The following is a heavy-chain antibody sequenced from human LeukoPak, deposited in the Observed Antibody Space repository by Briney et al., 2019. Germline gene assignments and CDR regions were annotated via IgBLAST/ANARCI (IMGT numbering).Heavy chain of an antibody. V-gene: IGHV3-21*01. D-gene: IGHD6-13*01. Sequence: GGSLRLSCAASGFTFSSYSMNWVRQAPGKGLEWVSSISSSSSYIYYAASVKGRFTISRDNAENSLYLQMNSLRAEDTAVYYCARDMGIAAAGRYYYYYGMDVWGQGTTVTVSS. CDR1: GFTFSSYS. CDR3: ARDMGIAAAGRYYYYYGMDV. CDR2: ISSSSSYI. J-gene: IGHJ6*02.